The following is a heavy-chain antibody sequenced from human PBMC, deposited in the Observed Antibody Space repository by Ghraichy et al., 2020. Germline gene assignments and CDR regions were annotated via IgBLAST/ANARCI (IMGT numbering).Heavy chain of an antibody. Sequence: ASVKVSCKASGYTFTSYGISWVRQAPGQGLEWVGWVSAYNGNTNYAQKLQGRVTMTTDTSTSTAYMELRSLRSADTAVYYCARDYPYCGGDCYTYYFDYWGQGSLVTVSS. CDR3: ARDYPYCGGDCYTYYFDY. D-gene: IGHD2-21*02. CDR1: GYTFTSYG. J-gene: IGHJ4*02. CDR2: VSAYNGNT. V-gene: IGHV1-18*04.